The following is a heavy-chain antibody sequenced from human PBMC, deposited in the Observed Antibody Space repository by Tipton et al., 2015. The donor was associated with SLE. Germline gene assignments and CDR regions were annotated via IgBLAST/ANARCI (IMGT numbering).Heavy chain of an antibody. D-gene: IGHD2-2*01. V-gene: IGHV4-59*12. Sequence: TLSLTCTVSGGSISGYYWSWIRQPPGKGLEWIGYIYYSGSTNYNPSLKSRVTISVDTSKNQFSLKLSSVTAADTAVYYCARCSTRHYYYYYMDVWGKGTTVTVSS. CDR1: GGSISGYY. J-gene: IGHJ6*03. CDR3: ARCSTRHYYYYYMDV. CDR2: IYYSGST.